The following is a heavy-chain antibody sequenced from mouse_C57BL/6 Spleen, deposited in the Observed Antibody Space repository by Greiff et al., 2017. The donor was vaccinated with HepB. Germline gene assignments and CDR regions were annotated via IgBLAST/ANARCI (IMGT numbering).Heavy chain of an antibody. V-gene: IGHV14-4*01. CDR2: IDPENGDT. D-gene: IGHD2-3*01. Sequence: VQLQQSGAELVRPGASVKLSCTASGFNIKDDYMHWVKQRPEQGLEWIGWIDPENGDTEYASKFQGKATITADTSSNTAYLQLSSLTSEDTAVYYCTPLYDGSWYFDVWGTGTTVTVSS. CDR3: TPLYDGSWYFDV. CDR1: GFNIKDDY. J-gene: IGHJ1*03.